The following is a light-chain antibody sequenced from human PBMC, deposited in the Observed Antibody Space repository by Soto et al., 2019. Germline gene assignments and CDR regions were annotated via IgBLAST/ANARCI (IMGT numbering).Light chain of an antibody. CDR2: LEGRGSY. J-gene: IGLJ3*02. V-gene: IGLV4-60*02. Sequence: QLVLTQSSSASASLGSSVKLTCTLSSGHSSYIIAWHQQQPGKAPRYLMKLEGRGSYNKGSGVPDCFSGSSSGADRYLTISNLPFEDEAYYYCETCDSNINWVFGGGTKLTVL. CDR3: ETCDSNINWV. CDR1: SGHSSYI.